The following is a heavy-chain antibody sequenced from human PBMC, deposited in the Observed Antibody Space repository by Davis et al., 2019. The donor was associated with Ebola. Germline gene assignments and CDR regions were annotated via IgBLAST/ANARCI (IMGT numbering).Heavy chain of an antibody. J-gene: IGHJ6*03. V-gene: IGHV1-46*01. CDR2: INPSGGST. Sequence: ASVKVSCKASGYTFTSYYMHWVRQAPGQGLEWMGIINPSGGSTSYAQKFQGRVTMTRDTSTSTGYMELSSLRSEDTAVYYCARGGGYCSGGSCYDYYYMDVWGKGTTVTVSS. D-gene: IGHD2-15*01. CDR1: GYTFTSYY. CDR3: ARGGGYCSGGSCYDYYYMDV.